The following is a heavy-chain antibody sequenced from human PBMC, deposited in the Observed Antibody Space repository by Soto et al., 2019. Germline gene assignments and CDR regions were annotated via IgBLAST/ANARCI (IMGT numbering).Heavy chain of an antibody. J-gene: IGHJ4*02. D-gene: IGHD3-10*01. CDR1: GGSISSGGYY. CDR2: IYYSGST. CDR3: ARAQQSRHYYGSATTSD. Sequence: SETLSLTCTVSGGSISSGGYYWSWIRQHPGKGLEWIGYIYYSGSTYYNPSLKSRVTISVETSKNQFSLKLSSVTAADTAVYYCARAQQSRHYYGSATTSDWGQGTLVTVSS. V-gene: IGHV4-31*03.